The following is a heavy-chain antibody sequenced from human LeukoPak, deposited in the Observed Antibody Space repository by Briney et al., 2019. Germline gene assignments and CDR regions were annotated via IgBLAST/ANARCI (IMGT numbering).Heavy chain of an antibody. CDR1: GFTFNDNS. J-gene: IGHJ4*02. V-gene: IGHV3-21*01. CDR3: ARASEFDY. CDR2: ISGNSYHI. Sequence: PGGSLRLSCAASGFTFNDNSMSWVRQAPGKGLEWVSSISGNSYHIFYADSVKGRFTISRDNDKNSLYLQMNSLRAEDTAVYYCARASEFDYWGQGPLVTVSS.